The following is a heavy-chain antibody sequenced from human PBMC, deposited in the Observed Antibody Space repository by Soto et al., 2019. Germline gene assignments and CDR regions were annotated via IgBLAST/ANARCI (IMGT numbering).Heavy chain of an antibody. J-gene: IGHJ3*02. CDR2: IYYSGST. CDR3: ARDRTFYDYVWGSYRYTDSDAFDI. D-gene: IGHD3-16*02. Sequence: QVQLQESGPGLVKPSETLSLTCTVSGGSISSYYWSWIRQPPGKGLEWIGYIYYSGSTNYNPSLKSRVTISVDTSKNQVSLKLSSVTAADTAVYYCARDRTFYDYVWGSYRYTDSDAFDIWGQGTMVTVSS. V-gene: IGHV4-59*01. CDR1: GGSISSYY.